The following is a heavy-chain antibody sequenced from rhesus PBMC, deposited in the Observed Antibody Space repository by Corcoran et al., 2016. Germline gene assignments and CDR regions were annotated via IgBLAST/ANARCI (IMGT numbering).Heavy chain of an antibody. CDR1: GFTFSNYW. J-gene: IGHJ4*01. CDR3: TSPLYYNLWTGYYTGDY. Sequence: EVQLVESGGGLVQPGGSLRLSCAASGFTFSNYWMSWVRQAPWKGLEWVGFIKNKADGGSAAYAESVKGRCTISRDDSKNTLYLQMNSLKTEDTAVYYCTSPLYYNLWTGYYTGDYWGQGVLVTVSS. V-gene: IGHV3S11*01. CDR2: IKNKADGGSA. D-gene: IGHD3-3*01.